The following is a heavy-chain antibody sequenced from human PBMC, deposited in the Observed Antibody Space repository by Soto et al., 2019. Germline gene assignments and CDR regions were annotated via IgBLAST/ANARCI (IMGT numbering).Heavy chain of an antibody. CDR2: ISSSSSTI. V-gene: IGHV3-48*02. Sequence: EVQLVESGGGLVQPGGSLRLSCAPSGFTFSSYSMNWVRQAPGKGLEWVSYISSSSSTIYYADSVKGRFTISRDNAKNSLYLQMNSLRDEDTAVYFCARESHCSRTSCYTDAFDIWGQGTMVTVSS. D-gene: IGHD2-2*02. J-gene: IGHJ3*02. CDR3: ARESHCSRTSCYTDAFDI. CDR1: GFTFSSYS.